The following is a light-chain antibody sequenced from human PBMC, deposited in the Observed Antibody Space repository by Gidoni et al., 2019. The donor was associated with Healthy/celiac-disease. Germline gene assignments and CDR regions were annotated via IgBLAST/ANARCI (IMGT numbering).Light chain of an antibody. V-gene: IGKV1-39*01. CDR1: QSISSY. CDR2: AAS. CDR3: QQNYSNPWT. Sequence: DIQITHSPSSRSASVGDRVTIPCRPSQSISSYLNWYQKKPGKATKLLIYAASSLQSGVPSRFSGSGSGTDFTLTISSLQPDDFATYYCQQNYSNPWTFGQGTKVEIK. J-gene: IGKJ1*01.